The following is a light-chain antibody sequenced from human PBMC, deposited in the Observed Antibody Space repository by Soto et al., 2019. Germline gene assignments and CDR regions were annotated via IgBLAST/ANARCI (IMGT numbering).Light chain of an antibody. V-gene: IGKV3-15*01. J-gene: IGKJ1*01. Sequence: EIVMTQSPATLSVSPGERATLSCRASQSVKTNLAWYQQKPGQAPRLLIYGASTRATGISARFSGSGSGTDFTLTISRLEPEDFAVYYCQQYGSSGTFGQGTKV. CDR1: QSVKTN. CDR2: GAS. CDR3: QQYGSSGT.